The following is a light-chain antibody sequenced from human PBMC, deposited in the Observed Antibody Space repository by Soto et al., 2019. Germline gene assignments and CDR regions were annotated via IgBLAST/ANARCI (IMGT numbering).Light chain of an antibody. Sequence: QSVLTQPASVSGSPGQSITISCTGTSSDVGTYSLVSWYQQHPGKAPKLIIYEATKRPSGISNRFSGSKSGNTASLTISGLQAEDEAAYHCCSYAGSYAFVVFGGGTKLTVL. CDR2: EAT. V-gene: IGLV2-23*02. J-gene: IGLJ2*01. CDR3: CSYAGSYAFVV. CDR1: SSDVGTYSL.